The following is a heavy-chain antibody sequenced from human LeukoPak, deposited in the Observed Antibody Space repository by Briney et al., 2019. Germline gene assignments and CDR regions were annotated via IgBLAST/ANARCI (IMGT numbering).Heavy chain of an antibody. D-gene: IGHD6-13*01. V-gene: IGHV1-18*01. CDR3: ARDLPIMSSSWSRGFDY. J-gene: IGHJ4*02. Sequence: AASVKVSCKASGYTFTSYGISWVRQAPGQGLEWMGWISAYNGNTNYAQKLQGRVTMTTDTSTSTAYMELRSLRSDDTAVYYCARDLPIMSSSWSRGFDYWGQGTLVTVSS. CDR2: ISAYNGNT. CDR1: GYTFTSYG.